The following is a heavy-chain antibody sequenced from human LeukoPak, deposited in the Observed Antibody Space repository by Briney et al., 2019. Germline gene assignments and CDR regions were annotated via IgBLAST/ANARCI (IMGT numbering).Heavy chain of an antibody. D-gene: IGHD5-12*01. CDR1: GFTFSSYA. CDR3: AMGSEGYCGRTDCPRT. CDR2: IGGSGGTT. Sequence: GGSLRLPCAASGFTFSSYAMSWVRQAPGNGLESVSAIGGSGGTTYFADSVKGRFSISRDNSKNTLYLQMNSLRAEATAVYYCAMGSEGYCGRTDCPRTWGQGTLVTVSS. V-gene: IGHV3-23*01. J-gene: IGHJ5*02.